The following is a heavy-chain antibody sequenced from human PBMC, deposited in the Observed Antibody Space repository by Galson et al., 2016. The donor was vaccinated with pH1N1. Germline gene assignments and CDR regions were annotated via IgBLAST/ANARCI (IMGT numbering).Heavy chain of an antibody. V-gene: IGHV4-61*02. Sequence: TLSLTCTVSGGSISSSIYYWNWIRQPAGKGLEWIGRMYTSGSTTYNPSLKSRVTMSVDTSKNQFSLRLTSVTAADTAVYYCARDRVALTGIFDYWGQGTLVTVSS. CDR1: GGSISSSIYY. J-gene: IGHJ4*02. CDR3: ARDRVALTGIFDY. CDR2: MYTSGST. D-gene: IGHD3-10*01.